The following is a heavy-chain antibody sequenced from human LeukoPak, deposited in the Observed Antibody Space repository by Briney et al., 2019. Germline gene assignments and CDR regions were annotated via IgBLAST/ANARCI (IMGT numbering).Heavy chain of an antibody. CDR1: GYTFTGYY. Sequence: GASVKVSCKASGYTFTGYYMHWVRQAPGQGLVWMGWINPHSGGTNNAQKFQGRVTMTRDTSISTAYMELSRLRSDDTAVYYCARDLAPYSSSWYDAWCAFDIWGQGTMVTVSS. J-gene: IGHJ3*02. V-gene: IGHV1-2*02. D-gene: IGHD6-13*01. CDR3: ARDLAPYSSSWYDAWCAFDI. CDR2: INPHSGGT.